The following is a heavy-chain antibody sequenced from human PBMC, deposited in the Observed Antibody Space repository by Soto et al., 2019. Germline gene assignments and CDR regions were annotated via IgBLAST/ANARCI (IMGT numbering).Heavy chain of an antibody. J-gene: IGHJ4*02. CDR3: ARDTGATVAGTFDF. V-gene: IGHV3-7*01. Sequence: GGSLRLPCAGSGFLFDNFWMTWVRQAPGKGLEWVANIKQDGSETYYVDSVKGRFAISRDNAKDSLDLQMNSLRAEDTAMYYCARDTGATVAGTFDFWGQGALVTVSS. CDR1: GFLFDNFW. CDR2: IKQDGSET. D-gene: IGHD6-19*01.